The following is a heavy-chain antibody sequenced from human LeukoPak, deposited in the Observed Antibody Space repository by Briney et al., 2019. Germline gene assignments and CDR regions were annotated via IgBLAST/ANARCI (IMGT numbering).Heavy chain of an antibody. D-gene: IGHD3-10*01. Sequence: ASVKVSCKASGYTFTSYGISWVRQAPGQGLEWMGWISAYNGNTNYAQKFQGRVTMTRDTSTSTVYMELSSLRSEDTAVYYCASSPSYYYGSGDLHPFDYWGQGTLVTVSS. J-gene: IGHJ4*02. CDR1: GYTFTSYG. CDR3: ASSPSYYYGSGDLHPFDY. V-gene: IGHV1-18*01. CDR2: ISAYNGNT.